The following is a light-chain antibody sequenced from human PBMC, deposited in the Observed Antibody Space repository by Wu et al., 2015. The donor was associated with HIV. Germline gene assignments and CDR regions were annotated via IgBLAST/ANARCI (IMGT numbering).Light chain of an antibody. J-gene: IGKJ4*01. CDR1: QGISSY. CDR2: AAS. CDR3: QQYYSTPLT. Sequence: AIRITQSPSSLSASTGDRVTITCRASQGISSYLAWYQQKPGKAPKFLIYAASTLQSGVPSRFSGSGSGTDFTLTISCLQSEDFATYYCQQYYSTPLTFGGGTKVEIK. V-gene: IGKV1-8*01.